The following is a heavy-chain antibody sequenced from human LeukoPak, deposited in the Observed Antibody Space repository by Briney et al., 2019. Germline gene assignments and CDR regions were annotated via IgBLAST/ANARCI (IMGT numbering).Heavy chain of an antibody. D-gene: IGHD1-14*01. CDR2: ISYDGSNK. J-gene: IGHJ4*02. CDR1: GFTFSSYG. Sequence: PGRSLRLSCAASGFTFSSYGMHWVRQAPGKGLEWVAVISYDGSNKYYADSVKGRFTISRDNSKNTLYLQMNSLRAEDTAVYYCATKEPFDYWGQGTLVTVSS. CDR3: ATKEPFDY. V-gene: IGHV3-30*03.